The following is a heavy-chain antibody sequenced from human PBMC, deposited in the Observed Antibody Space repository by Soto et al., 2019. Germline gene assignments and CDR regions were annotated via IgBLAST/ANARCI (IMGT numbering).Heavy chain of an antibody. J-gene: IGHJ6*02. CDR1: GGTFRDYG. CDR3: GRYCSGGSCHTLDYYGMDV. V-gene: IGHV1-69*13. Sequence: SVKGPCKASGGTFRDYGIGWVRQAPGQGLEWMGGIIPVFGTTNYAQKFQGRVTITADESTSTAYIEVSSLRSEDTAMFYCGRYCSGGSCHTLDYYGMDVWGQGTTVTVSS. CDR2: IIPVFGTT. D-gene: IGHD2-15*01.